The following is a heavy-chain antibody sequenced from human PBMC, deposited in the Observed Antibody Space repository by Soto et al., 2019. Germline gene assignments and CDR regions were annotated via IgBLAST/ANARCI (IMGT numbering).Heavy chain of an antibody. Sequence: QVQVVESGGGVVQPGRSLRLSCVASGFTFSGYGMHWVRQAPGKGLEWVAIVSFEGSNRYYADSVKGRFTVSRDNSRNTLSLQMNSLTPDDTAVYYCAKGGSSSARYFDTWGQGPLVTVSS. V-gene: IGHV3-30*18. J-gene: IGHJ5*02. CDR3: AKGGSSSARYFDT. CDR2: VSFEGSNR. CDR1: GFTFSGYG. D-gene: IGHD6-6*01.